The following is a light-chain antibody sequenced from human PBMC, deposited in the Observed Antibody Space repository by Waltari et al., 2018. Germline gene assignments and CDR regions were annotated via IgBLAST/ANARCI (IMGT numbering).Light chain of an antibody. Sequence: QLVLTQSPSASASLGASVKLTCTLSSGHSSNIIAWLQQKPEKGTRYLMKVNSDGSHSKGDEIPDRFSGSSSGAARYLTISPVQSEDEADYYCQTGGHGTWVFGGGTKLTVL. CDR3: QTGGHGTWV. CDR2: VNSDGSH. CDR1: SGHSSNI. J-gene: IGLJ3*02. V-gene: IGLV4-69*01.